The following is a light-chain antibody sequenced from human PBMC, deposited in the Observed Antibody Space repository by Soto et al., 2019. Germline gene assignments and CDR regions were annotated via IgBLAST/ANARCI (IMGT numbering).Light chain of an antibody. CDR3: QQYNSYPFT. Sequence: DIQMTQSPSTLSASVGDRVTITCRASQSISSWLAWYQQKPGKAPKVLIYKASSLESGVPSRFSGSGSGTEFTITISSLKPDDFATYYCQQYNSYPFTFGPGTKVDIK. CDR1: QSISSW. J-gene: IGKJ3*01. CDR2: KAS. V-gene: IGKV1-5*03.